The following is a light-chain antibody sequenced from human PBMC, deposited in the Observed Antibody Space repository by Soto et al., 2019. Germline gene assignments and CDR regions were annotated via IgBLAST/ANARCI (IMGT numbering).Light chain of an antibody. CDR3: QQYNNWPHT. Sequence: EIVLTQSPGTLSLSPGERATLYCRASQSVTSNYLAWYQQKPGQAPRLLIFGASIRVTGIPDRFIGSGSGTDFTLTISRLEPEDFAVYYCQQYNNWPHTFGQGTKVDIK. J-gene: IGKJ2*01. CDR1: QSVTSNY. V-gene: IGKV3-20*01. CDR2: GAS.